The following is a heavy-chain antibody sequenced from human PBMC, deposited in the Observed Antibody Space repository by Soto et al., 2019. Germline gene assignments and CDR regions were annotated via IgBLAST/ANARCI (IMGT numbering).Heavy chain of an antibody. CDR2: ISYDGSNK. Sequence: GGSLRLSCAASGFTFSSYAMHWVRQAPGKGLEWVAVISYDGSNKYYADSVKGRFTISRDNSKNTLYLQMNSLRAEDTAVYYCAILDCSSTSCYYSYYYYGMDVWGQGTTVTVSS. D-gene: IGHD2-2*01. J-gene: IGHJ6*02. CDR3: AILDCSSTSCYYSYYYYGMDV. V-gene: IGHV3-30-3*01. CDR1: GFTFSSYA.